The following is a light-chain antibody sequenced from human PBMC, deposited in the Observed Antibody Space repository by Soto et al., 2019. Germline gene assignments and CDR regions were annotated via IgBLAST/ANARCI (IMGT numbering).Light chain of an antibody. V-gene: IGKV3-11*01. CDR1: QSVSIY. CDR2: DAS. Sequence: IVLTQSPATLSLSPGERDTLSCRASQSVSIYLAWYQQKPGQAPRLLIYDASNRATGIPARFSGSGSGTDFTLTISNLEPEDFAVHYCQQRSNWPPLYTFGQGTKLEIK. J-gene: IGKJ2*01. CDR3: QQRSNWPPLYT.